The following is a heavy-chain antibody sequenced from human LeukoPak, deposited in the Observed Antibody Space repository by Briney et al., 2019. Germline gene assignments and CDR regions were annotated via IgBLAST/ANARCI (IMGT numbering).Heavy chain of an antibody. CDR2: ISGSGGST. D-gene: IGHD6-19*01. CDR1: GLSISSFA. CDR3: AEVMAGTYRPYDY. Sequence: GGSLRLSCVASGLSISSFAMTWVRQAPGKGLEWVSAISGSGGSTYYADSVKGRFTISRDNSKNTLYLQMNSLRAEDTAVYYCAEVMAGTYRPYDYWGQGTLVTVSS. J-gene: IGHJ4*02. V-gene: IGHV3-23*01.